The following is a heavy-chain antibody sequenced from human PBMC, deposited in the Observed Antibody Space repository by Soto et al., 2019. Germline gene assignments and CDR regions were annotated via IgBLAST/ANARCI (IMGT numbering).Heavy chain of an antibody. Sequence: SETLSLTCSVSNGSISSYYWSWIRQPPGKGLEWIGYIYYSGSTNYNPSLKSRVTISVDTSKNQFSLSLTSVTAADTAVYYCARDYGYYYGYYRWFDPWGQGTLVTVSS. D-gene: IGHD5-18*01. V-gene: IGHV4-59*01. J-gene: IGHJ5*02. CDR2: IYYSGST. CDR3: ARDYGYYYGYYRWFDP. CDR1: NGSISSYY.